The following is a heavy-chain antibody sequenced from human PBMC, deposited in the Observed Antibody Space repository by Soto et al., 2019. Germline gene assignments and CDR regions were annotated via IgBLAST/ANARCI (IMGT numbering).Heavy chain of an antibody. CDR3: TTDTYERGSLTVTPDYYYGMDV. CDR2: IKSKTDGGTT. J-gene: IGHJ6*02. CDR1: GFTFSNAW. Sequence: GESLKISCAASGFTFSNAWMNWVRQAPGKGLEWVGRIKSKTDGGTTDYAAPVKGRFTISRDDSKNTLYLQMNSLKTEDTAVYYCTTDTYERGSLTVTPDYYYGMDVWGQGTTVTVSS. V-gene: IGHV3-15*07. D-gene: IGHD4-17*01.